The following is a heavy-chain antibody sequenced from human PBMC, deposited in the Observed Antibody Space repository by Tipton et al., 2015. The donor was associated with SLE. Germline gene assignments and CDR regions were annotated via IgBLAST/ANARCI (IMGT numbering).Heavy chain of an antibody. J-gene: IGHJ4*02. CDR1: GYIFTNYY. Sequence: QLVQSGAEVRKPGASLKVSCKASGYIFTNYYIHWVRQAPGQGLEWMGIINPSGGSTSYAKKFQGRVSMTRDTSTSIVYMEMSSLTSDDTAVYYCARDHRVGDSISFSYFAYWGQGALVTVSS. CDR2: INPSGGST. D-gene: IGHD2-21*01. CDR3: ARDHRVGDSISFSYFAY. V-gene: IGHV1-46*01.